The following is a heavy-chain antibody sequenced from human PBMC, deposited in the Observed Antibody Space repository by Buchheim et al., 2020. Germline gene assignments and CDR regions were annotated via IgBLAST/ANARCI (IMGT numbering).Heavy chain of an antibody. J-gene: IGHJ4*02. CDR1: GFTFSSYA. Sequence: EVQLLESGGGLVQPGGSLRLSCAASGFTFSSYAMGWVRQAPGKGLEWVSAISGSGGSTYYADSVKGRFTISRDNSKNTLYLQMNSLRAEDTAVYYCAKRPTYYYDSSGYSTDYFDYWGQGTL. V-gene: IGHV3-23*01. D-gene: IGHD3-22*01. CDR3: AKRPTYYYDSSGYSTDYFDY. CDR2: ISGSGGST.